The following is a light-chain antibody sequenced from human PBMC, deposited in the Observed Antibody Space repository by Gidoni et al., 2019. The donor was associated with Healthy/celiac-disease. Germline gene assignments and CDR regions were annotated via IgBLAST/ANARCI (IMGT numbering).Light chain of an antibody. CDR1: HSIRND. Sequence: DIQMTQSPSSLSASVGDRVTITCRASHSIRNDLGWYQQKPGKATKRLIYAASSLQSGVPSRFSGGGSGAEFTLTSSRLQPEDFATYCCLQHNSYLWTFGQGTKVEIK. CDR3: LQHNSYLWT. CDR2: AAS. J-gene: IGKJ1*01. V-gene: IGKV1-17*01.